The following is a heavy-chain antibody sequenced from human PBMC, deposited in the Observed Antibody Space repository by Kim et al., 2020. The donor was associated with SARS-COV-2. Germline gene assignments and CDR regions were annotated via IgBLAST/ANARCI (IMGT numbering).Heavy chain of an antibody. CDR1: GFTFSDSA. D-gene: IGHD1-1*01. Sequence: GGSLRLSCGASGFTFSDSAMHWVRRASGKGLEWVARIGSTVNGYATADSASVRGRLPIARDDSRHTAYLQMHSLKTEDTAVYYCTRVPGTALAFWDAFVIMGHGEMGSASS. CDR2: IGSTVNGYAT. V-gene: IGHV3-73*01. J-gene: IGHJ3*02. CDR3: TRVPGTALAFWDAFVI.